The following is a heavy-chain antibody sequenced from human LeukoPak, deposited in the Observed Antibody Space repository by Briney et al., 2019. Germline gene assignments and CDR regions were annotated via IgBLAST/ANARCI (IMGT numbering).Heavy chain of an antibody. CDR2: IYSDGST. V-gene: IGHV3-66*01. D-gene: IGHD1-14*01. CDR3: ANHLVSGY. Sequence: GGSLRLSCAASGFTVSSNYMSWVRQAPGKGLEWVSVIYSDGSTSYADSVKGRFTISRDNSKNALYLQMNSLRVEDTAVYYCANHLVSGYWGQGTLVTVSS. J-gene: IGHJ4*02. CDR1: GFTVSSNY.